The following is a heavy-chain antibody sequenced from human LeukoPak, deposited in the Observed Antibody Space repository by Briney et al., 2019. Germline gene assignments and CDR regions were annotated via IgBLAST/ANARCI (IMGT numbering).Heavy chain of an antibody. J-gene: IGHJ4*02. CDR3: AREAGDQVDQLLLFLDFDY. Sequence: GGSLRLSCAASGFTFSSYAMHWVRQAPGKGLEWVAVISYDGGNKYYADSVKGRFTISRDNSKNTLYLQMNSLRAEDTAVYYCAREAGDQVDQLLLFLDFDYGGQGTLVTVSS. V-gene: IGHV3-30*04. CDR1: GFTFSSYA. CDR2: ISYDGGNK. D-gene: IGHD2-2*01.